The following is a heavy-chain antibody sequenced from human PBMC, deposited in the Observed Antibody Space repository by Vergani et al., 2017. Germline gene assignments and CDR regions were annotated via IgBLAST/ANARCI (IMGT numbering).Heavy chain of an antibody. CDR1: GFTFSSYA. CDR2: ISYDGSNK. Sequence: VQLVESGGGVVQPGRSLRLSCAASGFTFSSYAMPWVRQAPGKGLEWVAVISYDGSNKYYADSVKGRVTISRDNSKNPLYLQMTSLRAEDTAVYYCARARLLWFGESGLDYWGQGTLVTVSS. J-gene: IGHJ4*02. V-gene: IGHV3-30*04. D-gene: IGHD3-10*01. CDR3: ARARLLWFGESGLDY.